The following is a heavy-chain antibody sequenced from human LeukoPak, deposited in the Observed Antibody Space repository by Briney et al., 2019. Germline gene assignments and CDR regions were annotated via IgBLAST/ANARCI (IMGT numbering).Heavy chain of an antibody. CDR3: ARSDYGTGRYAFYFDY. CDR2: IWYDRSSK. Sequence: GGSLRLSCAASGFTFSGYGMHWVRQAQGKGLEWVALIWYDRSSKYYANSVKGRFAISRDNAKKTLYLQMDSLRAEDTALYYCARSDYGTGRYAFYFDYWGQGTQVTVSS. V-gene: IGHV3-33*01. J-gene: IGHJ4*02. CDR1: GFTFSGYG. D-gene: IGHD3-10*01.